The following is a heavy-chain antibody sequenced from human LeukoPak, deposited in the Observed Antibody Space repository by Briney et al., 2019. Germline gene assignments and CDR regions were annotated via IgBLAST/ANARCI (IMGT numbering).Heavy chain of an antibody. CDR3: ARDRANYAFWNGYLAYGMDV. J-gene: IGHJ6*02. D-gene: IGHD3-3*01. CDR1: VYTFTNYH. Sequence: ASVKVSCKASVYTFTNYHIHWVRQAPGQGLEWMGRINPSGGSTTYAQKFQGRVTMTRNTSTTTVYMELSSLRSEDTAVYYCARDRANYAFWNGYLAYGMDVWGQGTTVTVSS. V-gene: IGHV1-46*01. CDR2: INPSGGST.